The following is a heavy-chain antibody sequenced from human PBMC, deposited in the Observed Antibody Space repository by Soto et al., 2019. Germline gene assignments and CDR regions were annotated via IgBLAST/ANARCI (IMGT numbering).Heavy chain of an antibody. J-gene: IGHJ6*02. Sequence: GSLRLSCAASGFTFSNAWMSWVRQAPGKGLEWVGRIKSKTDGGTTDYAAPVKGRFTISRDDSKNTLYLQMNSLKTEDTAVYYCTTAGIVVVVAATKDPYYYYGMDVWGQGTTVTVSS. CDR1: GFTFSNAW. D-gene: IGHD2-15*01. CDR2: IKSKTDGGTT. V-gene: IGHV3-15*01. CDR3: TTAGIVVVVAATKDPYYYYGMDV.